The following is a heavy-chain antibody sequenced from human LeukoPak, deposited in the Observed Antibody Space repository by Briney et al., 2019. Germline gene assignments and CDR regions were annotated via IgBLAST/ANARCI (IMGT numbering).Heavy chain of an antibody. CDR1: GFTVSSNY. Sequence: QTGGSLRLSCAASGFTVSSNYMSWVRQAPGKGLEWVAVIWYDGSNKYYADSVKGRFTISRDNSKNTLYLQMNSLRAEDTAVYYCAKGGNRRTNAFDIWGQGTMVTVSS. J-gene: IGHJ3*02. D-gene: IGHD4-23*01. V-gene: IGHV3-33*06. CDR2: IWYDGSNK. CDR3: AKGGNRRTNAFDI.